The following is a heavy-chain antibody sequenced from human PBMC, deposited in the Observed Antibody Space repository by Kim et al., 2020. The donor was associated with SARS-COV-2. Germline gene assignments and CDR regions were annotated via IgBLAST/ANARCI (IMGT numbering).Heavy chain of an antibody. CDR3: ARSGRGYRFGRVDY. CDR2: ISSSSSYT. CDR1: GFTFSDYY. V-gene: IGHV3-11*06. D-gene: IGHD3-16*01. Sequence: GGSLRLSCAASGFTFSDYYMIWIRQAPGKGLEWVSYISSSSSYTNYADSVKGRFTISRDNSKNSLYLQMNSLRAEDTAVYYCARSGRGYRFGRVDYWGQGTLVTVSS. J-gene: IGHJ4*02.